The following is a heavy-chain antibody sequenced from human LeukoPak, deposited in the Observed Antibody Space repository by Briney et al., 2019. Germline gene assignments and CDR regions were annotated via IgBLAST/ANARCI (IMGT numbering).Heavy chain of an antibody. CDR1: GFTFSSYW. CDR3: TTDYQLDY. Sequence: GGSLRLSCAASGFTFSSYWIHWVRQPPGKGLEWVGFIRTKVNGETTKYAASVQGRFTISRDDSKSIAYLQMNSLKTEDTAVYYCTTDYQLDYWGQGTLVTVSS. D-gene: IGHD3-16*01. V-gene: IGHV3-49*04. CDR2: IRTKVNGETT. J-gene: IGHJ4*02.